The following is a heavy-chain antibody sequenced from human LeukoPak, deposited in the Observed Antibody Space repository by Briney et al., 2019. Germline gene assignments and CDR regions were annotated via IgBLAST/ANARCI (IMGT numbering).Heavy chain of an antibody. V-gene: IGHV4-34*01. J-gene: IGHJ6*03. D-gene: IGHD4-17*01. CDR2: INHSGST. Sequence: SETLSLTCAVYGGSFSGYYWSWIRQPPGKGLEWIGEINHSGSTNYNPSLKSRVTISVDTSKNQFSLKLSSVTAADTAVYYCARVPLTTVVYYYYYYMDVWGKGTTVTVSS. CDR3: ARVPLTTVVYYYYYYMDV. CDR1: GGSFSGYY.